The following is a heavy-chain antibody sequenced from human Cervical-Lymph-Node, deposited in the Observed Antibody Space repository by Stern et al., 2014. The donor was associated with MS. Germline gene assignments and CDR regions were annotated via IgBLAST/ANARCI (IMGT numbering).Heavy chain of an antibody. CDR2: INPRGGST. CDR1: GYTFTSYY. D-gene: IGHD2-15*01. V-gene: IGHV1-46*01. J-gene: IGHJ4*02. Sequence: VHLVESGAEVKKPGASVKVSCKASGYTFTSYYMHWVRQAPGQGLEWMGIINPRGGSTSYAQKFQGRVNITRDTSTSTVHMEHRSLRSEDTAVDYWAREVGGWGQGTLVTVSS. CDR3: AREVGG.